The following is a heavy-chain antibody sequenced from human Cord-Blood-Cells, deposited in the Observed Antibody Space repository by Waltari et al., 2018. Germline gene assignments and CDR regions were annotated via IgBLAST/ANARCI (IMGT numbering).Heavy chain of an antibody. D-gene: IGHD6-19*01. CDR2: IDYSGST. CDR1: GGSISSYY. V-gene: IGHV4-59*01. CDR3: ARDRSHSSGWYVGFDY. J-gene: IGHJ4*02. Sequence: QVQLQESGPGLVKPSETLSLTCTVSGGSISSYYWSWIRQTPGKGLEWIGYIDYSGSTTYNPSLKSRVTLSVDTAKNQFSRKLSAVTAADTAVYYCARDRSHSSGWYVGFDYWDQGTLVTCSS.